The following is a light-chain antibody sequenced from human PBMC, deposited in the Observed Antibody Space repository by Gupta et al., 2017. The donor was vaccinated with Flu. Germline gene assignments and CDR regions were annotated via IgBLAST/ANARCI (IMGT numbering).Light chain of an antibody. Sequence: TISCTGTSSDVGGYNYVSWYQQHPGKAPKLMIYGVTNRHSGVSNRFSGSKSGNTASLTISGLQAEDEADYYCSSYTNSSTFHWVFGGGTKLTVL. V-gene: IGLV2-14*01. CDR1: SSDVGGYNY. CDR2: GVT. CDR3: SSYTNSSTFHWV. J-gene: IGLJ3*02.